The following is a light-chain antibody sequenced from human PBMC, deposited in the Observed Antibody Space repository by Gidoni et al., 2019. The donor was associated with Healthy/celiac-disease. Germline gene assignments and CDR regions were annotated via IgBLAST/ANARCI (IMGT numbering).Light chain of an antibody. V-gene: IGLV1-44*01. CDR3: AAWDDSLNGPV. CDR2: LNN. Sequence: QSVLTQPPSASGTPGKRVTISCSGSSSNIGSNTVNWYQQFPGTAPKLLIYLNNQRPSGVPDRFSGAKAGTSASLAISGLQSEDEADLYCAAWDDSLNGPVFGGGNKLTVL. J-gene: IGLJ3*02. CDR1: SSNIGSNT.